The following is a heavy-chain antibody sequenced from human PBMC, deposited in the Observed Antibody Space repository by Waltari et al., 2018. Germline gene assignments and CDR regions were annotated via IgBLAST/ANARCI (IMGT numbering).Heavy chain of an antibody. CDR2: ISSSSSTI. J-gene: IGHJ4*02. CDR1: GFTFSSYS. V-gene: IGHV3-48*01. Sequence: EVQLVESGGGLVQPGGSLRLSCAASGFTFSSYSMNWVRQAPGKGLEWVSYISSSSSTIYYADSVKGRFTISRDNAKNSLYLQMNSLRAEDTAVYYCAMNYYDSIVSFDYWGQGTLVTVSS. D-gene: IGHD3-22*01. CDR3: AMNYYDSIVSFDY.